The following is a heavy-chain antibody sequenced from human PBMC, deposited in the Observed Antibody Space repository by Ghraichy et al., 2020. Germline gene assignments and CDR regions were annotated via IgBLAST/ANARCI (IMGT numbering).Heavy chain of an antibody. Sequence: SETLSLTCTVSGGSIKRYYWAWIRQPPGKGLEWIGYIYPSGNTNYNSSLKSRVTISVDTSKNQFSLKLSSVTAADTAVYYCVGTAEDTQSDYWGQGTLVTAPS. CDR3: VGTAEDTQSDY. J-gene: IGHJ4*02. D-gene: IGHD5-18*01. CDR1: GGSIKRYY. CDR2: IYPSGNT. V-gene: IGHV4-4*09.